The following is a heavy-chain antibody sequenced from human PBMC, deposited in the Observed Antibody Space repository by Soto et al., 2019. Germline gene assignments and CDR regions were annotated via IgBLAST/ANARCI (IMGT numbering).Heavy chain of an antibody. D-gene: IGHD6-6*01. Sequence: ASVKVSCKASGYTFTGYYMHWVRQAPGQGLEWMGWINPNSGGTNYAQKFQGWVTMTRDTSISTAYMELSRLRSGDTAVYYCARDMDSSSKDYYYGMDVWGQGTTVTSP. V-gene: IGHV1-2*04. CDR3: ARDMDSSSKDYYYGMDV. CDR1: GYTFTGYY. J-gene: IGHJ6*02. CDR2: INPNSGGT.